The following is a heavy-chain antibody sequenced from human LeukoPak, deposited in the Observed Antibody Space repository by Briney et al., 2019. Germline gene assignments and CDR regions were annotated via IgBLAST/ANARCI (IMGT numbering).Heavy chain of an antibody. V-gene: IGHV4-39*01. Sequence: SETLSLTCSVSGGSISSSNYYWGWIRQPPGKGLEWIATIYYRGTSYYNLSLKSRVTISVDTSKNQFSLKLYSVTAADTAVYYCARHSMSGHTGRYSDLGYYGMDVWGQGTTVTVSS. J-gene: IGHJ6*02. CDR2: IYYRGTS. D-gene: IGHD6-19*01. CDR3: ARHSMSGHTGRYSDLGYYGMDV. CDR1: GGSISSSNYY.